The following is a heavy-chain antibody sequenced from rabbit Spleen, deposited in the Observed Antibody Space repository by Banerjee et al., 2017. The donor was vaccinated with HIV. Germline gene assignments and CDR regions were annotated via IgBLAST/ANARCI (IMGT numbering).Heavy chain of an antibody. CDR3: ARGVYGGNSGYGYATYFRL. CDR2: IYAGSSDST. D-gene: IGHD6-1*01. Sequence: QEQMVESGGGLVKPGASLTLTCTASGVSFSDKDVMCWVRQAPGKGLEWITSIYAGSSDSTYSAPWAKGRFTISKTSSTVDLKMTSLTAADTATYFCARGVYGGNSGYGYATYFRLWGQGTLVTVS. J-gene: IGHJ4*01. CDR1: GVSFSDKDV. V-gene: IGHV1S45*01.